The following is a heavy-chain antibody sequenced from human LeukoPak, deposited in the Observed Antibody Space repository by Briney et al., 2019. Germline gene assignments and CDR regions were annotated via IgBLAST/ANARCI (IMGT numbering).Heavy chain of an antibody. D-gene: IGHD4-17*01. V-gene: IGHV3-21*01. CDR2: ISSSGSYI. CDR1: GFSFSSYS. J-gene: IGHJ4*02. Sequence: GGSLRLSCVASGFSFSSYSMNWVRQAPGKGLEWVSSISSSGSYIYYADSVRGRFTISRDNAKNSLYLQMNSLRVEDMAVYHCARIPPMTTVTIWGQGTLVTVSS. CDR3: ARIPPMTTVTI.